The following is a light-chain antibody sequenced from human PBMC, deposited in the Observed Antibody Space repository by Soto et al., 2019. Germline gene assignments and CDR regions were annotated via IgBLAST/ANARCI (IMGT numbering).Light chain of an antibody. CDR2: GAS. V-gene: IGKV3-15*01. Sequence: EIVMTQSPATLSVSPGERATLSCRASQSVGSNLAWYQQKPGQAPRLLIYGASTRATGIPARFSGSGSGTECTLTISSLQSEDFAIYFWQQYNNWPPDRTFGQGTKVEIK. CDR1: QSVGSN. CDR3: QQYNNWPPDRT. J-gene: IGKJ1*01.